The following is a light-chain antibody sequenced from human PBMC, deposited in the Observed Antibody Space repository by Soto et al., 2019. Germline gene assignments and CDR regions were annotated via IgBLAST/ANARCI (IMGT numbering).Light chain of an antibody. V-gene: IGKV1-5*03. J-gene: IGKJ1*01. CDR1: QSISTW. CDR3: QQYNSYQWT. Sequence: DIQMTQSPSTLSASVGDRVTITCRASQSISTWLAWYQQKPGKAPNLLIYKASSLESAVPSRCTGSESGTEFTLTISRLQPDDFATYYCQQYNSYQWTFGQGTKVEIK. CDR2: KAS.